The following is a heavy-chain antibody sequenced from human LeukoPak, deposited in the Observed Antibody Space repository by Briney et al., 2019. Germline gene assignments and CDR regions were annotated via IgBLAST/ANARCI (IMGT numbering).Heavy chain of an antibody. CDR3: ARAPAMDYYYYYMDV. D-gene: IGHD1-14*01. Sequence: SETLSLTCTVSGGSISSGSYYWSWIRQPAGRGLEWIGRIYTSGSTNYNPSLKSRVTISVDTSKNQFSLKLSSVTAADTAVYYCARAPAMDYYYYYMDVWGKGTTVTISS. CDR1: GGSISSGSYY. CDR2: IYTSGST. J-gene: IGHJ6*03. V-gene: IGHV4-61*02.